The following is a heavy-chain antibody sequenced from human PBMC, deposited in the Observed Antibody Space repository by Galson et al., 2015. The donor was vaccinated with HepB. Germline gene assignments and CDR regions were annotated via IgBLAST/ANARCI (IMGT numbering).Heavy chain of an antibody. CDR1: GFTFSSYG. D-gene: IGHD3-22*01. CDR2: IWYDGSNK. J-gene: IGHJ4*02. Sequence: SLRLSCAASGFTFSSYGMHWVRQAPGKGLEWVAVIWYDGSNKYYADSVKGRFTISRDNSKNTLYLQMNSLRAEDTAVYYCAKDPERFYDSSGYYGGGLDYWGQGTLVTVSS. CDR3: AKDPERFYDSSGYYGGGLDY. V-gene: IGHV3-33*06.